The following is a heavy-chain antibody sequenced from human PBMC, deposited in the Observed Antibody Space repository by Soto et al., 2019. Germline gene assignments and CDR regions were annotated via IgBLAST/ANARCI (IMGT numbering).Heavy chain of an antibody. D-gene: IGHD4-17*01. V-gene: IGHV4-34*01. CDR3: ARGGRTVTTDYYYYMDV. CDR2: INHSGST. CDR1: GGSFITYD. J-gene: IGHJ6*03. Sequence: PSETLSLTCAVYGGSFITYDWSLTRQPPGKGLEWIGEINHSGSTNYNPSLKSRVTISVDTSKNQFSLKLSSVTAADTAVYYCARGGRTVTTDYYYYMDVWGKGTTVTVSS.